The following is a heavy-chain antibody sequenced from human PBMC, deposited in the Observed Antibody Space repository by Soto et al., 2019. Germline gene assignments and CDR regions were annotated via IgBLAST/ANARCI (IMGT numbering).Heavy chain of an antibody. CDR3: ARSFYGSGGNWFDP. D-gene: IGHD3-10*01. CDR1: GGSISSGGYS. J-gene: IGHJ5*02. V-gene: IGHV4-30-2*01. CDR2: IYHSGST. Sequence: PSETLSLTCAVSGGSISSGGYSWSWIRQPPGKGLEWIGYIYHSGSTYYNPSLKSRVTISVDRSKNQFSLKLSSVTAADTAVYYCARSFYGSGGNWFDPWGQGTLVTVSS.